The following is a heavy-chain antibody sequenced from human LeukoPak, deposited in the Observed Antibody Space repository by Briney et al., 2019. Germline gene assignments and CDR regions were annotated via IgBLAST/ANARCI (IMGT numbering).Heavy chain of an antibody. CDR1: GGSISSYY. CDR2: IYYSGST. V-gene: IGHV4-59*12. J-gene: IGHJ5*02. D-gene: IGHD3-3*01. CDR3: RGDTIFGVAINWFDP. Sequence: SETLSLTCTVSGGSISSYYWSWIRQPPGKGLEWIGYIYYSGSTNYNPSLKSRVTISVDTSKNQFSLKLSSVTAADTAVYYCRGDTIFGVAINWFDPWGQGTLVTVSS.